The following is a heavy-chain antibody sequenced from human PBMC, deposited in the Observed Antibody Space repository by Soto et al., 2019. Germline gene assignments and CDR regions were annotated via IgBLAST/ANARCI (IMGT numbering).Heavy chain of an antibody. CDR3: ARDLNWALDY. Sequence: QVHLVQSAAEVKKPGSSVRVSCTTSGGTFGRNTIAWVRQAPKQGLEWMGDVVPIFGTSNYAQKFQGRLTITADEATTTAYMELHSLTSDDTAVYFCARDLNWALDYWGQGTLVIVS. CDR2: VVPIFGTS. D-gene: IGHD7-27*01. CDR1: GGTFGRNT. V-gene: IGHV1-69*01. J-gene: IGHJ4*02.